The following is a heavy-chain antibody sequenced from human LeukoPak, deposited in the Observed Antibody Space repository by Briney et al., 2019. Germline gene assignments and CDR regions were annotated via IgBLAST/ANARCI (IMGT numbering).Heavy chain of an antibody. D-gene: IGHD6-25*01. Sequence: PSETLSLTCTVSGGSISGYYWNWIRQPPGKGLEWLGYIYPSGNSDYNPSLKSRVSMSVDTSKKQISLRLSSVTAADTAVYCCTRRTRIAAGVYNIDFRGQGTLVTVSS. CDR3: TRRTRIAAGVYNIDF. CDR2: IYPSGNS. V-gene: IGHV4-4*09. CDR1: GGSISGYY. J-gene: IGHJ4*02.